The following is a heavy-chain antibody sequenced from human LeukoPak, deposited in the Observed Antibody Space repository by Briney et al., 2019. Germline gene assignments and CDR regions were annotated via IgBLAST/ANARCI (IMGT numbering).Heavy chain of an antibody. V-gene: IGHV4-34*11. CDR2: IYVSGST. CDR3: ARVRHVGGESAAGPWGIDC. D-gene: IGHD6-13*01. Sequence: KPSETLSLTCAVYGGSFSGYYWSWIRQPPGKGLEWIGRIYVSGSTTYNPSLKSRATISVDTSKNQFSLRLTSVIAADTAVYYCARVRHVGGESAAGPWGIDCWGRGTLVTVSS. CDR1: GGSFSGYY. J-gene: IGHJ4*02.